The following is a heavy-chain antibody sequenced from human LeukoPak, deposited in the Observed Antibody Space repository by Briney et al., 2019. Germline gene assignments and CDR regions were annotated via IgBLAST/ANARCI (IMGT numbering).Heavy chain of an antibody. CDR2: ISGSGGST. J-gene: IGHJ3*02. D-gene: IGHD3-22*01. CDR3: ARKLYDSSGYYLRGAASGAFDI. V-gene: IGHV3-23*01. Sequence: GGSLRLSCAASGFTFSSYAMSWVRQAPGKGLEWVSAISGSGGSTYYADSVKGRFTISRDNSKNTLYLQMSSLRAEDTAVYYCARKLYDSSGYYLRGAASGAFDIWGQGTMVTVSS. CDR1: GFTFSSYA.